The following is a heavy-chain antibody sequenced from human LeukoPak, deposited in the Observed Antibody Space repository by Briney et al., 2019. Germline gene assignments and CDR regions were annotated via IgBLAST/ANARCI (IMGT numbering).Heavy chain of an antibody. CDR3: SRGSPGVY. D-gene: IGHD7-27*01. J-gene: IGHJ4*02. CDR1: GFIFGDFA. CDR2: ITGKAYGGTT. Sequence: GGSLRLSCTGSGFIFGDFAMSWFRQAPGKGLEWVGFITGKAYGGTTQYAASVKGRFTISRDDSKSIAYLQMSSLKIEVTAVYYCSRGSPGVYWGQGTLVTVSS. V-gene: IGHV3-49*03.